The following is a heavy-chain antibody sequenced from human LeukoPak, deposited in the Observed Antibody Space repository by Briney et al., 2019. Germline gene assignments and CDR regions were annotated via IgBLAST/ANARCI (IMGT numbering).Heavy chain of an antibody. V-gene: IGHV3-9*01. CDR3: ARDLGQLVPYYYYGMDV. D-gene: IGHD6-13*01. CDR2: ISWNSGSI. Sequence: PGGSLRLSCAASGFTFDDYAMHWVRQAPGKGLEWVSGISWNSGSIGYADSVKGRFTISRDNAKNSLYLQMNSLRAEDTAVYYCARDLGQLVPYYYYGMDVWGQGTTVTVSS. CDR1: GFTFDDYA. J-gene: IGHJ6*02.